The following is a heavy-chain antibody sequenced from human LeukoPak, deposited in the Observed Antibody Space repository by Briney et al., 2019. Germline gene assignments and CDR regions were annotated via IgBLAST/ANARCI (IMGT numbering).Heavy chain of an antibody. CDR1: GGSISSYY. CDR2: IYYSGST. CDR3: ARESLLWFGETPWGWFDP. D-gene: IGHD3-10*01. J-gene: IGHJ5*02. Sequence: SETLSLTCTVSGGSISSYYWSWIRQPPGKGLEWIGYIYYSGSTNYNPSLKSRVTISVDTSKNQFSLKLSSMTAADTAVYYCARESLLWFGETPWGWFDPWGQGTLVTVSS. V-gene: IGHV4-59*01.